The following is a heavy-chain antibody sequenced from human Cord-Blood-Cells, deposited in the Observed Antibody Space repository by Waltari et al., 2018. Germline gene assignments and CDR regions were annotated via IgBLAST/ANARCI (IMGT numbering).Heavy chain of an antibody. D-gene: IGHD3-3*01. J-gene: IGHJ3*02. CDR2: IYTSGST. CDR3: ARGTYYDFWSGYAFDAFDI. Sequence: QVQLQESGPGLVKPSQTLSLTCTVPGGPISSGSYNWTWIRHPAGKGLEWIGYIYTSGSTNYNPSLKSRVTISVDTSKNQFSLKLSSVTAADTAVYYCARGTYYDFWSGYAFDAFDIWGQGTMVTVSS. CDR1: GGPISSGSYN. V-gene: IGHV4-61*09.